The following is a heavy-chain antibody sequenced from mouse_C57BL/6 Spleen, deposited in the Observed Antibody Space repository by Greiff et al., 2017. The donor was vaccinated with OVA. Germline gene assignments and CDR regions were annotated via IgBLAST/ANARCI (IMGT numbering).Heavy chain of an antibody. CDR3: AADYGSPP. D-gene: IGHD1-1*01. V-gene: IGHV1-82*01. CDR2: IYPGDGDT. J-gene: IGHJ2*01. Sequence: VQLQQSGPELVKPGASVKISCKASGYAFSSSWMNWVKQRPGKGLEWIGRIYPGDGDTIYNGKFKGKATLTVAKSYSTAYMQLSSLTSEDSAVYLCAADYGSPPWGQGTTLTVSS. CDR1: GYAFSSSW.